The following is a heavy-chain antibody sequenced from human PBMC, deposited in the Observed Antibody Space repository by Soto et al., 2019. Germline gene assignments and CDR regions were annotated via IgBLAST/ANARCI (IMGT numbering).Heavy chain of an antibody. D-gene: IGHD3-10*01. Sequence: GGSLRLSCAASGFTFSSYGMHWVRQAPGKGLEWVAVIWYDGSNKYYADSVKGRFTISRDNSKNTLYLQMNSLRAEDTAVYYCARVAIARLLWFYGMDVWGQGTTVTVSS. CDR3: ARVAIARLLWFYGMDV. CDR2: IWYDGSNK. V-gene: IGHV3-33*01. CDR1: GFTFSSYG. J-gene: IGHJ6*02.